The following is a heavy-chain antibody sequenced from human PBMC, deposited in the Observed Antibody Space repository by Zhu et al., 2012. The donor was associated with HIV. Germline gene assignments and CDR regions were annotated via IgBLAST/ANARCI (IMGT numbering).Heavy chain of an antibody. J-gene: IGHJ4*02. D-gene: IGHD3-22*01. Sequence: QVQLQESGPGLVKPSETLSLTCSVSGGSTSSHYWSWIRQPPGKGLEWIGYVYYTGTTNYNPSLKSRVTISLDMSKNQFSLKLTSVTAADTAVYYCARLRDTRWLLLPFDYWGQGTLVTSPQ. CDR2: VYYTGTT. CDR1: GGSTSSHY. CDR3: ARLRDTRWLLLPFDY. V-gene: IGHV4-59*11.